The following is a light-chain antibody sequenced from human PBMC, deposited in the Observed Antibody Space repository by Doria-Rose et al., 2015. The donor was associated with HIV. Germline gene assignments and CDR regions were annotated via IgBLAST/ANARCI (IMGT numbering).Light chain of an antibody. J-gene: IGKJ1*01. Sequence: EIVLTQSPGTLSLSPGERATLSCRASQNFSSTYLAWYQQKPGQAPSLLIYDGSTRATGIPDRFSASGSGTDFTLTINRLEPEDFALYYCHQYGTPWTFGQGTKVEI. CDR1: QNFSSTY. CDR2: DGS. V-gene: IGKV3-20*01. CDR3: HQYGTPWT.